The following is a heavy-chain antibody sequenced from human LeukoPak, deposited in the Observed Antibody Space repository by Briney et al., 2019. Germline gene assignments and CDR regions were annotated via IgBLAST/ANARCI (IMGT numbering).Heavy chain of an antibody. Sequence: SETLSLTCTVSGGSISSYYWSWIRQPPGKGLEWIGYIYYSGSTNYNPSLKSRVTISVDTSKNQFSLKLSSVTAADTAVYYCARNEGDGYGFPELGYWGQGTLVTVSS. V-gene: IGHV4-59*08. CDR1: GGSISSYY. D-gene: IGHD5-24*01. J-gene: IGHJ4*02. CDR3: ARNEGDGYGFPELGY. CDR2: IYYSGST.